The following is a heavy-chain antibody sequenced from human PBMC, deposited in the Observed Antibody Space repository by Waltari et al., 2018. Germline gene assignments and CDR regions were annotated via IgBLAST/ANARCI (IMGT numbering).Heavy chain of an antibody. J-gene: IGHJ4*01. CDR1: GFNFGIYG. V-gene: IGHV3-30*02. CDR2: TRFDGINK. CDR3: AREDIVSATQWRGNQYRGNSGYDL. Sequence: QVFLVESGGGAVQPGDSLRLSCVSSGFNFGIYGMHWVRQAPGKGLEWVAFTRFDGINKHYADSVKGRFTISRDNTKNTLYLQRNSLRGEDAAVYYCAREDIVSATQWRGNQYRGNSGYDLWGQGTLVSVSS. D-gene: IGHD5-12*01.